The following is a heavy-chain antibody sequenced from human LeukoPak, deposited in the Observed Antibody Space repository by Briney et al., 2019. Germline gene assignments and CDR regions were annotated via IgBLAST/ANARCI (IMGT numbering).Heavy chain of an antibody. D-gene: IGHD1-26*01. V-gene: IGHV4-34*01. Sequence: PSETLSLTCAVYGGSFSGYYWSWIRQPPGKGLEWIGEINHSGSTNYNPSLKSRVTISVDTSKNQFSLNLRSVTAADMAVYCCARRFSGSSELDYWGQGTLVTVSS. J-gene: IGHJ4*02. CDR1: GGSFSGYY. CDR2: INHSGST. CDR3: ARRFSGSSELDY.